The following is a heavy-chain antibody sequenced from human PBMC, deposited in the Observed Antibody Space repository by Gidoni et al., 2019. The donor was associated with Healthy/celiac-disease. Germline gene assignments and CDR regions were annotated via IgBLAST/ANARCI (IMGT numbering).Heavy chain of an antibody. CDR1: GFTFTSSA. V-gene: IGHV1-58*01. CDR2: IVVGSGNT. CDR3: AAGPSSRYYYYYGMDV. Sequence: QMQLVQSGPEGKKPGTSVKVACKASGFTFTSSAVQWVRQARGQRLEWIGWIVVGSGNTNYAQKFQERVTITRDMSTSTAYMELSSLRSEDTAVYYCAAGPSSRYYYYYGMDVWGQGTTVTVSS. D-gene: IGHD6-13*01. J-gene: IGHJ6*02.